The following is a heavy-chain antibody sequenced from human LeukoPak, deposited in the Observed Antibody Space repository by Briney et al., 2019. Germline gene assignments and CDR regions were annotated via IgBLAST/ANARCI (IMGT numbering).Heavy chain of an antibody. V-gene: IGHV3-74*01. Sequence: GGSLRLSCAASGFTFSNYCFHWVRQAPGQGLGWVARIKRDGTYTNYADSVKGRFTLSRDDAKNTLYLQMNSLRVDDTGMYFCARDGDCFDRMDVWGKGTTVTVSS. CDR2: IKRDGTYT. CDR1: GFTFSNYC. D-gene: IGHD2-21*02. J-gene: IGHJ6*03. CDR3: ARDGDCFDRMDV.